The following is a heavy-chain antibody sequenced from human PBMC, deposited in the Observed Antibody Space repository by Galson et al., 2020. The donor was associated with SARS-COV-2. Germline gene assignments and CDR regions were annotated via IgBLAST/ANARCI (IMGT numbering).Heavy chain of an antibody. CDR2: IKQDGSEK. CDR3: ARYEQWLVPLDAFDI. J-gene: IGHJ3*02. CDR1: GFTFSSYW. D-gene: IGHD6-19*01. V-gene: IGHV3-7*03. Sequence: GESLKISCAASGFTFSSYWMSWVRQAPGKGLEWVANIKQDGSEKYYVDSVKGRFTISRDNAKNSLYLQMNSLRAEDTAVYYCARYEQWLVPLDAFDIWGQGTMVTVSS.